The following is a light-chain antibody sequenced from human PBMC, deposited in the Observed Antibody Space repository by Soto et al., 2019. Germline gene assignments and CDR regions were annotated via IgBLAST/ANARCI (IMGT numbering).Light chain of an antibody. CDR1: QSISSW. Sequence: DIQMTQSPSTLSAFVGDRVTITCRASQSISSWLAWYQQKPGKAPNLLIYKASSLESGVPSRFSGSGSGTEFTRTISSLQPDDFATYFCQQYDSYSTCGQGTKVEIK. V-gene: IGKV1-5*03. J-gene: IGKJ1*01. CDR3: QQYDSYST. CDR2: KAS.